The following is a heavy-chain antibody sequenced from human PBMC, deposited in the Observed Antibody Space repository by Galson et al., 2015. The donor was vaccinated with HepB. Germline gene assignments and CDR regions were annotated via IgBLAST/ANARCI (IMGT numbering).Heavy chain of an antibody. CDR3: ARDQKQWEPPGYYYDMDV. J-gene: IGHJ6*03. CDR1: GFTFDSYA. V-gene: IGHV3-30-3*01. D-gene: IGHD1-26*01. Sequence: SLRLSCAASGFTFDSYAIHWVRQGPGQGLDWVAVVSLDGSDEHYADSVKGRFTISRDNSKSMVYLQMSRLRLEDTGVCYCARDQKQWEPPGYYYDMDVWGKGTPVTVSS. CDR2: VSLDGSDE.